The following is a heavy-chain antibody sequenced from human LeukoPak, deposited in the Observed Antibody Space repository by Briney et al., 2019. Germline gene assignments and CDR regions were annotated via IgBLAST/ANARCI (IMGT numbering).Heavy chain of an antibody. CDR2: IISIFGTA. J-gene: IGHJ5*02. CDR3: ARDSCGFHGWFDP. Sequence: GASVKVSCKASGGTFSSYAISWVRQAPGQGLEWMGGIISIFGTANYAQKFQGRVTITADESTSTAYMELSSLRSEDTAVYYCARDSCGFHGWFDPWGQGTLVTVSS. CDR1: GGTFSSYA. D-gene: IGHD5-18*01. V-gene: IGHV1-69*13.